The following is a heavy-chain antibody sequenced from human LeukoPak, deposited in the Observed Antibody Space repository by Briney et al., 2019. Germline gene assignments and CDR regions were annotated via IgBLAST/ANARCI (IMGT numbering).Heavy chain of an antibody. V-gene: IGHV3-53*01. CDR1: GFTVSSNY. CDR2: IYSGGTT. CDR3: ARSHNWNYVWDWFDP. J-gene: IGHJ5*02. D-gene: IGHD1-7*01. Sequence: PGGSLRLSCAASGFTVSSNYMSWVRQAPGKGLEWVSVIYSGGTTYYADSAKGRFTISRDNSKNTLYLQMNSLRAEDTAVYYCARSHNWNYVWDWFDPWGQGTLVTVSS.